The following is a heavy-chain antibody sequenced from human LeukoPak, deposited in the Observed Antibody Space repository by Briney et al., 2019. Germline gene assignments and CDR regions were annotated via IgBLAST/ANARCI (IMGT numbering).Heavy chain of an antibody. J-gene: IGHJ5*02. CDR1: GVSSSSSF. CDR3: ARGRTATSNYDGSSGYYGRRWFDP. V-gene: IGHV4-34*01. CDR2: INHSGST. Sequence: SETLSLTCTVSGVSSSSSFWSWIRQPPGKGLELVGEINHSGSTNYNPSIKGRVTITVDPSKNQSSLTLTSVTAADTAVYSCARGRTATSNYDGSSGYYGRRWFDPWGQGTLVTVSS. D-gene: IGHD3-22*01.